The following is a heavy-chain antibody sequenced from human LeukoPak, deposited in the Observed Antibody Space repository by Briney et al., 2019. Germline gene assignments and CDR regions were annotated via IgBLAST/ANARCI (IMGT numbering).Heavy chain of an antibody. D-gene: IGHD1-26*01. Sequence: ASVKVSCTASGYTFTSYGISWVRQAPGQGLEWMGWISAYNGNTNYAQKFQGRVTMTEDTSTDTAYMELSSLRSEDTAVYYCATVGSYSDNYYYYGMDVWGQGTTVTVSS. J-gene: IGHJ6*02. CDR3: ATVGSYSDNYYYYGMDV. CDR2: ISAYNGNT. CDR1: GYTFTSYG. V-gene: IGHV1-18*01.